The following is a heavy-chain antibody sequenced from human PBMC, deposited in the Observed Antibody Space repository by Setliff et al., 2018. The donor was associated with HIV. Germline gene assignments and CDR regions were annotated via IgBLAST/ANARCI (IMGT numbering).Heavy chain of an antibody. D-gene: IGHD1-26*01. J-gene: IGHJ3*02. CDR2: IYTTGST. Sequence: PSETLSLTCTVSGGSMSTHYWSWIRQTPGKGLEWIGHIYTTGSTHYNPSLRSRVTISIETSKSHFSLRLKSVTAADTALYYCASGSPFDGFDMWGQGTMVTVSS. V-gene: IGHV4-59*11. CDR1: GGSMSTHY. CDR3: ASGSPFDGFDM.